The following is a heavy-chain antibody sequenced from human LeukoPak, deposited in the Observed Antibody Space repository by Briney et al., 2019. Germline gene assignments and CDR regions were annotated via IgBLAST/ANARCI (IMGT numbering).Heavy chain of an antibody. J-gene: IGHJ4*02. Sequence: ETLSLTCTVSGGSIRSYYWSWVRQAPGKGLEWVSAISGSGGSTYYADSVKGRFTISRDNSKNTLYLQMNSLRAEDTAVYYCAKGNLKSPSDFDYWGQGTLVTVSS. CDR3: AKGNLKSPSDFDY. CDR2: ISGSGGST. CDR1: GGSIRSYY. V-gene: IGHV3-23*01.